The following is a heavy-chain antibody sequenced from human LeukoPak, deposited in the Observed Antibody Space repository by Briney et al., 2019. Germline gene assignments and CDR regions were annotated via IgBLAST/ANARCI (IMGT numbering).Heavy chain of an antibody. CDR3: AGDYYGSGSYYNFDY. Sequence: PSETPSLTCAVYGGSFSGYYWSWIRQPPGKGLEWIGEINHSGSTNYNPSLKSRVTISVDTSKNQFSLKLSSVTAADTAVYYCAGDYYGSGSYYNFDYWGQGTLVTVSS. V-gene: IGHV4-34*01. CDR1: GGSFSGYY. CDR2: INHSGST. J-gene: IGHJ4*02. D-gene: IGHD3-10*01.